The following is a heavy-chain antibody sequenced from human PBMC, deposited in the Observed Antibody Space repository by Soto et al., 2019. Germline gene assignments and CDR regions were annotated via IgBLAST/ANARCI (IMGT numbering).Heavy chain of an antibody. V-gene: IGHV1-18*01. D-gene: IGHD6-19*01. CDR3: ARDYSVAGNYYYYYGRDD. Sequence: QVQLVQSGAEVKKPGASVKVSCKASGYTFTSYGISWVRQAPGQGREWMGWISAYNGNTNYAQKLQGRVTVTTDTSTSTAYMEQRRLRSDDTAVYYCARDYSVAGNYYYYYGRDDWGQGTTVTVSS. CDR2: ISAYNGNT. CDR1: GYTFTSYG. J-gene: IGHJ6*02.